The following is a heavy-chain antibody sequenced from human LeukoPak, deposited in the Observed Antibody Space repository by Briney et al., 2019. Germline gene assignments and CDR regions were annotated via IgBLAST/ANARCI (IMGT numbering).Heavy chain of an antibody. D-gene: IGHD1-26*01. J-gene: IGHJ6*03. CDR3: ARIPKAGRGASGYMDV. Sequence: GGSLRLSCAASGFTFDDYGMSWVRQAPGKGLEWVSGINWNGGSTGYADSVKGRFTISRDNAKNSLYLQMNNLRAEDTALYHCARIPKAGRGASGYMDVWGKGTTVTISS. CDR2: INWNGGST. V-gene: IGHV3-20*01. CDR1: GFTFDDYG.